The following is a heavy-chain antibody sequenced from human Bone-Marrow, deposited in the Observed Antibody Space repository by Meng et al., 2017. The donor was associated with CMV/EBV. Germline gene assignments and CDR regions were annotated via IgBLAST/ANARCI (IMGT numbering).Heavy chain of an antibody. J-gene: IGHJ5*02. V-gene: IGHV4-4*02. CDR3: ASNRGGRTVFGVVTRRYSWFDP. CDR2: IYHSGKT. D-gene: IGHD3-3*01. Sequence: NWWSWVRQPPGQGLEWIGEIYHSGKTYSNPSLKRRVTISIDKSTNHFSLTLNSVTAADTAVYYCASNRGGRTVFGVVTRRYSWFDPWGQGTLVTVSS. CDR1: NW.